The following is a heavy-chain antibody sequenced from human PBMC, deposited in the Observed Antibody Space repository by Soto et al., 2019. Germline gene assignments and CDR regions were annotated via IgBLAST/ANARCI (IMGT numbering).Heavy chain of an antibody. J-gene: IGHJ4*02. V-gene: IGHV1-2*02. CDR1: GYMFTGYY. D-gene: IGHD1-26*01. CDR2: IGPESGAT. Sequence: ASVKVSCKASGYMFTGYYIHWVRQAPGQGLEWMGEIGPESGATRYAQKFQGRVTMTRDTSITTVYMELKNLSPDDTAVYYCGRGRSGQIVVFYWGQGTPVTVSS. CDR3: GRGRSGQIVVFY.